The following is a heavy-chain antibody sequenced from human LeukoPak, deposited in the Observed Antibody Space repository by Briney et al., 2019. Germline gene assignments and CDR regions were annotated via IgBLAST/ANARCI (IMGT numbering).Heavy chain of an antibody. D-gene: IGHD3-9*01. Sequence: GGSLRLSCAASGFTFDDYAMHWVRQAPGKGLEWVSGISWNSGSIGYADSVKGRFTISRDNAKNSLYLQMNSLRAEDTAVYYCARDRNNYDILTGWNEGNNWFDPWGQGTLVTVSS. CDR1: GFTFDDYA. CDR3: ARDRNNYDILTGWNEGNNWFDP. CDR2: ISWNSGSI. J-gene: IGHJ5*02. V-gene: IGHV3-9*01.